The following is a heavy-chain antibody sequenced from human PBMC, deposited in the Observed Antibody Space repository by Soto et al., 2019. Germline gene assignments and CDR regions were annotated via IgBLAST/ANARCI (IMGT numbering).Heavy chain of an antibody. CDR1: GFTFSIYS. CDR2: ISSNRIYI. V-gene: IGHV3-21*01. CDR3: ARGGDTSGSWPRY. J-gene: IGHJ4*02. Sequence: GSLRLSCVASGFTFSIYSMNWVRQAPGKGLEWVSSISSNRIYIYYADSVKGRFTISRDDAKNSLFLQMNSLRVEDTAMYYCARGGDTSGSWPRYWGQGTLVTVSS. D-gene: IGHD3-22*01.